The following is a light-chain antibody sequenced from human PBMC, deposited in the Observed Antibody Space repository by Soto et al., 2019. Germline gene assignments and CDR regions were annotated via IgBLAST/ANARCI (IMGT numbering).Light chain of an antibody. CDR1: QSVLYSSNNKNY. CDR2: WAS. Sequence: DIVMTQSPDSLAVSLGERATINCKSSQSVLYSSNNKNYLAWYQQKPGQPPKLLIYWASTRESGVPDRFSGSGSGTDFTLTISSLQAEDEAVYYCQQYYSTLPTFGQGTKVEIK. J-gene: IGKJ1*01. CDR3: QQYYSTLPT. V-gene: IGKV4-1*01.